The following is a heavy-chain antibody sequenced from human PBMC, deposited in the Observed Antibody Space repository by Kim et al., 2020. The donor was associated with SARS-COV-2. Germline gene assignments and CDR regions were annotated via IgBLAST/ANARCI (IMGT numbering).Heavy chain of an antibody. D-gene: IGHD5-12*01. CDR2: IYYSGST. J-gene: IGHJ6*03. Sequence: SETLSLTCTVSGGSISSYYWSWIRQPPGKGLEWIGYIYYSGSTNYNPSLKSRVTISVDTSKNQFSLKLSSVTAADTAVYYCARVGFLYSGYLYYYYYYMDVWGKGTTVTVSS. V-gene: IGHV4-59*01. CDR3: ARVGFLYSGYLYYYYYYMDV. CDR1: GGSISSYY.